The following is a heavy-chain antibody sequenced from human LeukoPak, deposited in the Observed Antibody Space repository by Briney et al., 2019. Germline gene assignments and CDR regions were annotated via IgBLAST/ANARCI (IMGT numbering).Heavy chain of an antibody. CDR1: GGSISSSSYY. V-gene: IGHV4-39*07. D-gene: IGHD5-18*01. CDR3: ARAMDTAMVTFDPGMLDY. Sequence: TPSETLSLTCTVSGGSISSSSYYWGWIRQPPGKGLEWIGSIYYSGSTYYNPSLKSRVTISVDTSKNQFSLKLSSVTAADTAVYYCARAMDTAMVTFDPGMLDYWGQGTLVTVSS. CDR2: IYYSGST. J-gene: IGHJ4*02.